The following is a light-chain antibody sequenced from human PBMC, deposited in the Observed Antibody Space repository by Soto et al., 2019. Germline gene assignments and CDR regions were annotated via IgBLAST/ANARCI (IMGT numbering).Light chain of an antibody. V-gene: IGKV1-12*01. Sequence: DIQMTQSPSYVSASVGDRVTITCRASQGIKNWSAWYQQKPGKAPNLLIYTGSSLQSGVPSRFSGSGSGTDFTLTINSLQPEDFATYYCQQAASFPITFGQGTKVE. J-gene: IGKJ1*01. CDR3: QQAASFPIT. CDR2: TGS. CDR1: QGIKNW.